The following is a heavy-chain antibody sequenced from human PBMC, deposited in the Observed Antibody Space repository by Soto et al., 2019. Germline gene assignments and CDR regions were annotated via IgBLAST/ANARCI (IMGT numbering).Heavy chain of an antibody. J-gene: IGHJ5*02. CDR2: INSDGSST. CDR3: ARADDCSSPSCYRWFDP. V-gene: IGHV3-74*01. CDR1: GFTFSTYW. D-gene: IGHD2-2*02. Sequence: PGGSLRLSCAASGFTFSTYWMHWVRQAPGKGLVWVSRINSDGSSTTYADSVKGRFTISRDNAKNTLYLQMNSLRAEDTAVYYCARADDCSSPSCYRWFDPWGQGTLVTVSS.